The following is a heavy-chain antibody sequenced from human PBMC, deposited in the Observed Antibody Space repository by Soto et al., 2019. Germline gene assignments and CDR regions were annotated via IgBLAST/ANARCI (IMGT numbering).Heavy chain of an antibody. CDR3: ARDLSRQSWKWFDS. J-gene: IGHJ5*01. Sequence: ASVKVSCKASGYTFTDHYINWVRQAPGHAPEYMGWIHPNSGETKYVERFQGRVTMTRDTSISTAYLEVRRLTSDDTAVYYCARDLSRQSWKWFDSWGPGTRVTVS. V-gene: IGHV1-2*02. CDR1: GYTFTDHY. D-gene: IGHD1-1*01. CDR2: IHPNSGET.